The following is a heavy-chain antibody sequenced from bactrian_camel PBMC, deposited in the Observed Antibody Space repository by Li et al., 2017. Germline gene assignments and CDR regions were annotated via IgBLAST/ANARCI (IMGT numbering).Heavy chain of an antibody. CDR1: DSIFNVCQ. V-gene: IGHV3S53*01. D-gene: IGHD5*01. CDR2: IFAGGAT. J-gene: IGHJ4*01. Sequence: VQLVESGGGSVQPGESLKLTCKTSDSIFNVCQMHWYRQAPGKERELVSTIFAGGATSYADSVKGRFTISKDNAKNTLYLQMNSLKPEDTAMYYCAADEYNLGLARSYTYWGQGTQVTVS. CDR3: AADEYNLGLARSYTY.